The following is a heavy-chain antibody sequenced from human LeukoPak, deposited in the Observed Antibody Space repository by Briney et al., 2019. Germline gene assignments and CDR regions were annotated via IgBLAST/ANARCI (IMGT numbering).Heavy chain of an antibody. CDR3: ARDRGGYNFDY. V-gene: IGHV1-2*04. J-gene: IGHJ4*02. CDR1: GGTFSSYA. D-gene: IGHD5-24*01. Sequence: ASVKVSCKASGGTFSSYAISWVRQAPGQGLEWMGWINPNSGGTNYAQKFQGWVTMTRDTSISTAYMGLSRLRSDDTAVYYCARDRGGYNFDYWGQGTLVTVSS. CDR2: INPNSGGT.